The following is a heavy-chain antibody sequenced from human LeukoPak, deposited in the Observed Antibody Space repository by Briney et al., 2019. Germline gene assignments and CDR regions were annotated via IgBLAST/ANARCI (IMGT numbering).Heavy chain of an antibody. J-gene: IGHJ4*02. Sequence: PGRSLRLSCAASGFAFSNYAMHWVRQAPGKGLEWVAVISYDGSNKYYADSVKGRFTLSRDNSKNTLYLQMNTLRAEDTAVYYCASPSDLYGDDDTFDYWGQGTLVTVSS. D-gene: IGHD4-17*01. CDR3: ASPSDLYGDDDTFDY. CDR1: GFAFSNYA. CDR2: ISYDGSNK. V-gene: IGHV3-30*04.